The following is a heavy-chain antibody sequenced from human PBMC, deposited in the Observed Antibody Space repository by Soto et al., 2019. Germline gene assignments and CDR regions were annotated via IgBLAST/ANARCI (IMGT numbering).Heavy chain of an antibody. CDR2: IYSTVST. V-gene: IGHV4-39*01. J-gene: IGHJ3*02. D-gene: IGHD3-22*01. Sequence: LSLTCSVSSGSISSSLYYWGWIRQPPGKGLEWIGTIYSTVSTHYNPSLKSRVTISVDTSKNQFSLKLNSVTAADTAVYYCARLPYYDTPPVTFDIWGQGAMVTVSS. CDR1: SGSISSSLYY. CDR3: ARLPYYDTPPVTFDI.